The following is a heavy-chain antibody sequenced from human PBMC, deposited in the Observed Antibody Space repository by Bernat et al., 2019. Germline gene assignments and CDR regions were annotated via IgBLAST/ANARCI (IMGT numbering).Heavy chain of an antibody. J-gene: IGHJ3*02. D-gene: IGHD3-10*01. CDR3: AKSRSGSYGAGAFDI. CDR2: ISWNSGSI. CDR1: GFTFDDYA. V-gene: IGHV3-9*01. Sequence: EVQLVESGGGLVQPGRSLRLSCAASGFTFDDYAMHWVRQAPGKGLEWVSGISWNSGSIGYADSVKGRFTISKENAKNSLYLQMNSLRGEDTALYYCAKSRSGSYGAGAFDIWGQGTMVTVSS.